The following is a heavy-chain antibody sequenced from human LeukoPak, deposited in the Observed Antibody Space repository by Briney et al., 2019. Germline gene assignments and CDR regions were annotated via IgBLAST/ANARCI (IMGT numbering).Heavy chain of an antibody. J-gene: IGHJ4*02. CDR1: GFTVSSNY. Sequence: PGGSLRLSCAASGFTVSSNYMSRVRQAPGKGLEWVSVIYSGGSTYYADSVKGRFTISRDNSKSTLYLQMNSLRVEDTAVYYCALGLVTDYWGQGTLVTVSS. V-gene: IGHV3-66*01. CDR3: ALGLVTDY. CDR2: IYSGGST. D-gene: IGHD3-9*01.